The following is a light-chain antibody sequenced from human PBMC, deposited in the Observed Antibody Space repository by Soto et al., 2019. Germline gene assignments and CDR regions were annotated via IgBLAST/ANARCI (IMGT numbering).Light chain of an antibody. CDR1: SSNVGINT. Sequence: QAVVTQPPSTSGTPGQRVTISCSGSSSNVGINTVNWYQQFPGTAPRLLIYTNDQRPSGVPGRFSGSKSGTSASLAISGLQSEDEADYYCAAWDDSLSGLVFGGGTQLTVL. CDR2: TND. J-gene: IGLJ2*01. CDR3: AAWDDSLSGLV. V-gene: IGLV1-44*01.